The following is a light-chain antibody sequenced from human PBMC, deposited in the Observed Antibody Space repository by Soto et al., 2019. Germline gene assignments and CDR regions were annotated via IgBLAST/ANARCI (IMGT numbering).Light chain of an antibody. CDR3: PKYTCVPV. CDR2: AAS. V-gene: IGKV1-27*01. CDR1: QGIRNY. Sequence: DIQMTQSPTSLSASVGDRVTITCRASQGIRNYVAWYQQIPGKAPKLLIYAASTLQSGVPSRFSGSGSGTDFTLTINGLKPEDAATYSCPKYTCVPVFGPGTNVEIK. J-gene: IGKJ3*01.